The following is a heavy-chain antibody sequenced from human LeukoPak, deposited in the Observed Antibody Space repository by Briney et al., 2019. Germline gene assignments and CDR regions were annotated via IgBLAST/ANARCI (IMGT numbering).Heavy chain of an antibody. CDR3: ARGRGYSYGDDAFDI. J-gene: IGHJ3*02. Sequence: SETLSLTCTVSGGSISSGSYYWSWIRQPAGKGLEWIGRIYTSGSTNYNPSLKSRVTISVDTSENQFSLKLSSVTAADTAVYYCARGRGYSYGDDAFDIWGQGTMVTASS. D-gene: IGHD5-18*01. CDR1: GGSISSGSYY. V-gene: IGHV4-61*02. CDR2: IYTSGST.